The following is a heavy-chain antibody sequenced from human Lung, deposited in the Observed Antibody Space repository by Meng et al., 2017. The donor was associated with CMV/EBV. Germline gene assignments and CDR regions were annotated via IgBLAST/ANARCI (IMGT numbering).Heavy chain of an antibody. CDR1: GYTFTSYD. Sequence: ASVXVSXKASGYTFTSYDINWVRQATGQGLEWMGWMNPNSGNTGYAQKFQGRVTITRNTSISTAYMELSSLRSEDTAVYYCARVYTCRDDFWRNCYYYGMDVWXQGTXVTVSS. D-gene: IGHD3-3*01. V-gene: IGHV1-8*03. CDR2: MNPNSGNT. J-gene: IGHJ6*02. CDR3: ARVYTCRDDFWRNCYYYGMDV.